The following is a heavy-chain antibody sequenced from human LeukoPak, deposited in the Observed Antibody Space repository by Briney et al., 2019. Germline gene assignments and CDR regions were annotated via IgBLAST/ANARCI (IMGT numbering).Heavy chain of an antibody. D-gene: IGHD3-10*01. CDR2: ISGDSITT. CDR3: ARYFGDPQGMDV. J-gene: IGHJ6*02. V-gene: IGHV3-48*02. CDR1: GFIFSDYA. Sequence: GGSLRLSCAASGFIFSDYAMNWVRQAPGKGLEWISHISGDSITTYDADSVKGRFTISRDNVKNSLYLQMNSLRDEDTAVYYCARYFGDPQGMDVWGQGPTVTVSS.